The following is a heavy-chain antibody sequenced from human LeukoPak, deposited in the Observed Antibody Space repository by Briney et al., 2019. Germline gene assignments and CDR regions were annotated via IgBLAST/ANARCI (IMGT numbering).Heavy chain of an antibody. J-gene: IGHJ2*01. D-gene: IGHD2-2*01. CDR3: ARCEGVVGAPFDL. Sequence: PSEXXXLTCXXSXXXLNXXFXXWVRQAPGKGLEWIGEVSDSGSANYNPSLESRLTISVDTAKDQFSLNLYSVTAADTAVYYCARCEGVVGAPFDLWGRGTLVTVSS. CDR2: VSDSGSA. CDR1: XXXLNXXF. V-gene: IGHV4-34*01.